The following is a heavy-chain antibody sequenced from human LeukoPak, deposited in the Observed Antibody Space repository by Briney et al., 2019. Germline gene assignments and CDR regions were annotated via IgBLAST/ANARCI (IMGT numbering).Heavy chain of an antibody. CDR3: ARGLSGYGRRYYYYYMDV. J-gene: IGHJ6*03. CDR2: MNPNSGNT. V-gene: IGHV1-8*01. D-gene: IGHD5-12*01. Sequence: ASVKVSCKASGYTFTSYDINWVRQATGQGLEWMGWMNPNSGNTGYAQKFQGRVTMTRNTSISTAYMELSSLRSEDTAVYYCARGLSGYGRRYYYYYMDVWGKGTTVTISS. CDR1: GYTFTSYD.